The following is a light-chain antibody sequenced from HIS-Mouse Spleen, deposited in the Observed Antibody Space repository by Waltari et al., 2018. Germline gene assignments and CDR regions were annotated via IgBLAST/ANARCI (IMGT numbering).Light chain of an antibody. CDR3: SSYAGSNNSLYV. Sequence: QSALTQPPSASGSPGQSVTISCTGTSSDVGGSNYVSWYQQHPGQAPKLMIYEVSKRPSGVPDRFSGSKSGNTASLTVSGLQAEDEADYYCSSYAGSNNSLYVFGTGTKVTVL. V-gene: IGLV2-8*01. J-gene: IGLJ1*01. CDR2: EVS. CDR1: SSDVGGSNY.